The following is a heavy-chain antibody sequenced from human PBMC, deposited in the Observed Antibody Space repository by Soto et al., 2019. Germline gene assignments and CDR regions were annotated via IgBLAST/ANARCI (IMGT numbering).Heavy chain of an antibody. CDR3: ARDRVDVHFDYGIAV. J-gene: IGHJ6*02. V-gene: IGHV1-18*01. CDR1: SDTFTNFG. CDR2: ITADNANT. Sequence: ASVKASCKTSSDTFTNFGVTWVRRALGQGLEWMRRITADNANTNDAQSLPGRVIMTADISTSTAYRELRSVRSDDTTVYYCARDRVDVHFDYGIAVPDQGTTVIVSS.